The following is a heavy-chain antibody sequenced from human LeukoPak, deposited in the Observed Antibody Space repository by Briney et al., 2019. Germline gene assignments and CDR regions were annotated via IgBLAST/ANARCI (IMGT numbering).Heavy chain of an antibody. Sequence: GASVKVSCKASGGTFSSYAISWVRQAPGQGLEWMGGIIPIFGTANYAQKFQGRVTITADESTSTAYMELSSLRSEDTAVYYCARDILAYRGGDCCPIYYYYGMDVWGQGTTVTVSS. J-gene: IGHJ6*02. CDR3: ARDILAYRGGDCCPIYYYYGMDV. D-gene: IGHD2-21*02. CDR1: GGTFSSYA. CDR2: IIPIFGTA. V-gene: IGHV1-69*13.